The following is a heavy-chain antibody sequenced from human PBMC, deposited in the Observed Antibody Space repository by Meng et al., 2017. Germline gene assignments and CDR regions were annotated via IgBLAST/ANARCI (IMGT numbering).Heavy chain of an antibody. CDR2: IYSGGST. CDR1: GFTVSGNY. CDR3: ARDSSSSWYSTYYYYYGMDV. J-gene: IGHJ6*02. V-gene: IGHV3-66*02. D-gene: IGHD6-13*01. Sequence: GESLKISCAASGFTVSGNYMSWVRQAPGKGLEWVSVIYSGGSTYYADSVKGRLTISRDNSKNTLYLQMNSLRAEDTAVYYCARDSSSSWYSTYYYYYGMDVWGQGTTVTGSS.